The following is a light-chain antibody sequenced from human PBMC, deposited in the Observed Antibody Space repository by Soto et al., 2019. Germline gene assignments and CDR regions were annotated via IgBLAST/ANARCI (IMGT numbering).Light chain of an antibody. J-gene: IGKJ5*01. CDR2: GAS. Sequence: EIVLTHSPGTLSLSPGERATLSFSSSQSVSSNYLAWYQHKPGQAPRLLISGASNRASGIPARFSAWGSGTDFTLTISRVDPADFAFYYCQQYFTSPITFGQGTRLEIK. V-gene: IGKV3-20*01. CDR1: QSVSSNY. CDR3: QQYFTSPIT.